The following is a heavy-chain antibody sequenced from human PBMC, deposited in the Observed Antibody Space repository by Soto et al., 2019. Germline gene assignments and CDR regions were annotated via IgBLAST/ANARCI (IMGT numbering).Heavy chain of an antibody. CDR3: TRDRLYDFWSGYYTGIGYYYYGMDV. J-gene: IGHJ6*02. CDR2: IRSKAYGGTT. V-gene: IGHV3-49*04. CDR1: GFTFGDYA. Sequence: GGSLRLSCTASGFTFGDYAMSWVRQAPGKGLEWVGFIRSKAYGGTTEYAASVKGRFTISRDDSKSIAYLQMNSLKTEDTAVYYCTRDRLYDFWSGYYTGIGYYYYGMDVWGQGTTVTVSS. D-gene: IGHD3-3*01.